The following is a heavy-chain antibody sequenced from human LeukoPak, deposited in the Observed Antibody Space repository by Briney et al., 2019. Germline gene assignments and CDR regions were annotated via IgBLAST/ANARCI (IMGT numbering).Heavy chain of an antibody. Sequence: GGSLRLSCAASGFTFSSYSMNWVRQAPGKGLEWVSSISSSSSYIYYADSVKGRFTISRDNSKNTLYLQLNSLRVEDTAVYYCAKNRGAGSHYYYHMNVWGKGTTVAVSS. CDR2: ISSSSSYI. D-gene: IGHD1-26*01. CDR1: GFTFSSYS. J-gene: IGHJ6*03. V-gene: IGHV3-21*04. CDR3: AKNRGAGSHYYYHMNV.